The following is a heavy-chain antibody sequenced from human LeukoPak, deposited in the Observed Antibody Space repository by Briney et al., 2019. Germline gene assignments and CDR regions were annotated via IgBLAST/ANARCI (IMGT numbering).Heavy chain of an antibody. J-gene: IGHJ5*02. Sequence: VKVSCKASGGSFSSNPIAWVRQAPGQGLEWMGRIIPALDTANYAQKFQGRVTIIADKSTSTSYMELSSLRSDDTAVYYCARVAFVSSGYYYPWGQGTLVTVSS. CDR1: GGSFSSNP. V-gene: IGHV1-69*08. CDR3: ARVAFVSSGYYYP. CDR2: IIPALDTA. D-gene: IGHD3-22*01.